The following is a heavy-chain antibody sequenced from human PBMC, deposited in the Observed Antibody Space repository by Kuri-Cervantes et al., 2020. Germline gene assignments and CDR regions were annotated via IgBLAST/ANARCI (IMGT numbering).Heavy chain of an antibody. D-gene: IGHD6-19*01. CDR3: ASRARIAVAGYDY. V-gene: IGHV4-38-2*01. CDR2: IYHSGST. J-gene: IGHJ4*02. CDR1: GSSISSGYY. Sequence: GSLRLSCAVSGSSISSGYYWGWIRQPPGKGLEWIGSIYHSGSTYYNPSLKSRVTISVDTSKNQFSLKLSSVTAADTAVYYCASRARIAVAGYDYWGQGTLVTVSS.